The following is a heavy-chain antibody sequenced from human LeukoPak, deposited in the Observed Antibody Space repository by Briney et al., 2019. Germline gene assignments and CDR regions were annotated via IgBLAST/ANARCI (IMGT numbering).Heavy chain of an antibody. J-gene: IGHJ5*02. CDR1: GYSISSNYY. Sequence: SETLSLTCAGSGYSISSNYYWGWIRQPPGKGLEWIGSIFHSGSTYYNPSLKSRVTISVDTSKNQFSLKLSSVAAADTAVYYCARCSGSYGAFWFDPWGQGTLVTVSS. V-gene: IGHV4-38-2*01. CDR3: ARCSGSYGAFWFDP. D-gene: IGHD1-26*01. CDR2: IFHSGST.